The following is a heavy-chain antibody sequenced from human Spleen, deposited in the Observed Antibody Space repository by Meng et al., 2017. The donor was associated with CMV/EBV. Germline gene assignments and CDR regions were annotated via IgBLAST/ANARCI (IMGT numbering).Heavy chain of an antibody. V-gene: IGHV4-31*03. D-gene: IGHD6-6*01. CDR2: IYYSGST. Sequence: SETLSLTCTVSGGSISSGGYYWSWIRQHPGKGLEWIGYIYYSGSTYYNPSLKSRVTISVDTSKNQFSLKLSSVTAADTAVYYCARASIAARVGCWFDPWGQGTLVTVSS. CDR1: GGSISSGGYY. J-gene: IGHJ5*02. CDR3: ARASIAARVGCWFDP.